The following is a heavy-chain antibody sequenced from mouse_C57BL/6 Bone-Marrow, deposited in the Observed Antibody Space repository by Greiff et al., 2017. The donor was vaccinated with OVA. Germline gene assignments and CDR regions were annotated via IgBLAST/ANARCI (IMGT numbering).Heavy chain of an antibody. CDR1: GYTFTDYY. J-gene: IGHJ4*01. V-gene: IGHV1-26*01. CDR3: ASYDGYVG. D-gene: IGHD2-3*01. Sequence: VQLQQSGPELVKPGASVKISCKASGYTFTDYYMNWVKQSHGKSLEWIGDINPNNGGTSYNQKFKGKATLTVDKSSSTAYMELRSLTSEDSAVYYCASYDGYVGWGQGTSVTVSS. CDR2: INPNNGGT.